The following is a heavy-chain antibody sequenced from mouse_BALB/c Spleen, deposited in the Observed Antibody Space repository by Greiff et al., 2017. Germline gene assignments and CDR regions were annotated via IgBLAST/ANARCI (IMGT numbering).Heavy chain of an antibody. CDR1: GFTFSSFG. J-gene: IGHJ3*01. CDR3: ARSGHFWGWFAY. D-gene: IGHD3-1*01. V-gene: IGHV5-17*02. CDR2: ISSGSSTI. Sequence: EVKVVESGGGLVQPGGSRKLSCAASGFTFSSFGMHWVRQAPEQGLEWVAYISSGSSTINYAETVKGRFTISRDNPKNTLFLQMTSLRSEDTAMYYWARSGHFWGWFAYWGQGTLVTVSA.